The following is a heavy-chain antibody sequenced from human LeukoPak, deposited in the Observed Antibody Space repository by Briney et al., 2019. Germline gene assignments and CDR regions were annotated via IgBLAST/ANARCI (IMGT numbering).Heavy chain of an antibody. CDR3: AKGSSMTIAARLNY. CDR1: GFTFSNYA. V-gene: IGHV3-23*01. CDR2: ISESGVTT. Sequence: GGSLRLSCAASGFTFSNYAMHWVRQAPGKGLEWVSAISESGVTTYYADSVKGRFTISRDNSKNTLYLQVNSLRAEDTAVYYCAKGSSMTIAARLNYWGQGTLVTVSS. J-gene: IGHJ4*02. D-gene: IGHD6-6*01.